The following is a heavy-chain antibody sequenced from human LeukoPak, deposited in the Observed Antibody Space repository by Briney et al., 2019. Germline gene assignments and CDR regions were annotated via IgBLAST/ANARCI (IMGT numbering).Heavy chain of an antibody. Sequence: GESLKISCKGSGYSFTSYWIGWVRQMPGKGLEWMGIIYPGDSDTRYSPSFQGQVTISADKSISTAYLQWSSLKASDTAMYYCARQARRYYGSGGYPSAFDYWGQGTLVTVSS. CDR1: GYSFTSYW. CDR2: IYPGDSDT. V-gene: IGHV5-51*01. CDR3: ARQARRYYGSGGYPSAFDY. J-gene: IGHJ4*02. D-gene: IGHD3-10*01.